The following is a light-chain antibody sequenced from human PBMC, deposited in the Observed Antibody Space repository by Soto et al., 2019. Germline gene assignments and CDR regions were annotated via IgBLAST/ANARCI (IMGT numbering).Light chain of an antibody. CDR1: ESISSW. CDR2: KAS. Sequence: IQITQSPSTLSAAVGDRVTIPCRASESISSWLAWYQQKPGKAPNLLIYKASSLQSGVPSRFSGSGSGTEFTLTISSLQPDDFATYYCQQYKSFWTFGQGTKVDIK. J-gene: IGKJ1*01. V-gene: IGKV1-5*03. CDR3: QQYKSFWT.